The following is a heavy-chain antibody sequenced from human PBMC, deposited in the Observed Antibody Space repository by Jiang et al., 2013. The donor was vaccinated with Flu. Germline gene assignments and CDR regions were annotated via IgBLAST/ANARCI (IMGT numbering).Heavy chain of an antibody. J-gene: IGHJ6*02. V-gene: IGHV5-10-1*01. CDR3: ARTTVVTSTYYYGMDV. Sequence: GAEVKKPGESLRISCKGSGYSFTSYWISWVRQMPGKGLEWMGRIDPSDSYTNYSPSFQGHVTISADKSISTAYLQWSSLKASDTAMYYCARTTVVTSTYYYGMDVWGQGTTVTVSS. CDR2: IDPSDSYT. CDR1: GYSFTSYW. D-gene: IGHD4-23*01.